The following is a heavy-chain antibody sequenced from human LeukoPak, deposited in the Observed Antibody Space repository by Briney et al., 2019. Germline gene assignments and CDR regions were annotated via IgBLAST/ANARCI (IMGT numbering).Heavy chain of an antibody. CDR2: IIPILGTP. CDR1: GYTFTSHA. D-gene: IGHD3-3*01. CDR3: ARSAGPIFGVVIINFHYFYMDV. Sequence: SVKVSCKASGYTFTSHAMNWVRQAPGQGLEWMGGIIPILGTPNYAQKFQGRVTITADESTSTAYMELSSLRSEDTAVYYCARSAGPIFGVVIINFHYFYMDVWGKGTTVTVSS. V-gene: IGHV1-69*13. J-gene: IGHJ6*03.